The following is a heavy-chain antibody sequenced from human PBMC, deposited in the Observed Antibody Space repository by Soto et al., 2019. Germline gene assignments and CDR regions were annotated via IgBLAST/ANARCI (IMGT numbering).Heavy chain of an antibody. V-gene: IGHV3-21*01. J-gene: IGHJ4*02. CDR3: ATVSGNY. CDR2: ISSGGTYI. Sequence: EVQLVESGGGLVKPGGSLRLSCAASGFTFSTYSMNWVRQAPVKGLEWVSSISSGGTYIYYAYSVKGRFTISRDNAKNSLYLQMNSRSAEETAVYYCATVSGNYWGQGTLVTVSS. CDR1: GFTFSTYS.